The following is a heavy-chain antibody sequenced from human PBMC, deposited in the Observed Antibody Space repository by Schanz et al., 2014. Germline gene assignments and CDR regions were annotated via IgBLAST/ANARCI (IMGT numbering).Heavy chain of an antibody. J-gene: IGHJ4*02. CDR3: ARGVRIDY. D-gene: IGHD3-3*01. CDR2: ISNSGTYT. V-gene: IGHV3-11*06. Sequence: VQLVESGGGMVQPGGSLRLSCAASGFTFSIYGMSWVRQAPGKGLEWISYISNSGTYTKYADSVKGRFTISRDNAKNSLYLQMNSLTAEDTAVYYCARGVRIDYWGQGTLVTVSS. CDR1: GFTFSIYG.